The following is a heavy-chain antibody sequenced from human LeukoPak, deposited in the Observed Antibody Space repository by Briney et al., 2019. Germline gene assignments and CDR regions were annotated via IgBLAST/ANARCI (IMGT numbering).Heavy chain of an antibody. CDR2: ISTNGRNT. D-gene: IGHD1-26*01. Sequence: PGGSLRLSCALSGFTFITYAMHCVRQAPGKGLESVSAISTNGRNTHYANSVKGRFTISRDNTKNTLYLQMGSLRAEDMAVYYCAGKGYSATSRNYVDYWGQGTLVTVSS. CDR3: AGKGYSATSRNYVDY. CDR1: GFTFITYA. J-gene: IGHJ4*02. V-gene: IGHV3-64*01.